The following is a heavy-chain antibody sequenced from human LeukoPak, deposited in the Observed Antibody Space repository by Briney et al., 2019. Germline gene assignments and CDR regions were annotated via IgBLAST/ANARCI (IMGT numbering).Heavy chain of an antibody. CDR3: ARDGGYDFWSGYSWFDP. CDR1: GYTFTGYY. CDR2: INPNSGGT. V-gene: IGHV1-2*02. J-gene: IGHJ5*02. Sequence: ASVKVSCKASGYTFTGYYMHWVRQAPGQGLEWMGWINPNSGGTNYAQKFQGRVTTTRDTSISTAYMELSRLRSDDTAVYYCARDGGYDFWSGYSWFDPWGQGTLVTVSS. D-gene: IGHD3-3*01.